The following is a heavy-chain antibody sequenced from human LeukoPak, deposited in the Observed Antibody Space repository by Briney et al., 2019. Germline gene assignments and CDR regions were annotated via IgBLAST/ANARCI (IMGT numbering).Heavy chain of an antibody. Sequence: GGSLRLSCAASGFTFSSYSMNWVRQAPGKGLEWVSSISSSSSYIYYTDSVKGRFTISRDNAKNSLYLQMNSLRAEDTAVYYCAREFGLGYCSSTSCYVGDYWGQGTLVTVSS. CDR3: AREFGLGYCSSTSCYVGDY. D-gene: IGHD2-2*01. CDR1: GFTFSSYS. CDR2: ISSSSSYI. V-gene: IGHV3-21*01. J-gene: IGHJ4*02.